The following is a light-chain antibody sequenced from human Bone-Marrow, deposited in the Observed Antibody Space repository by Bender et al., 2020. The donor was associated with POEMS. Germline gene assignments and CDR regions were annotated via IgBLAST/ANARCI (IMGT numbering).Light chain of an antibody. CDR2: DVT. Sequence: QSALTQAASVSGSPGQSITISCTGASSDFGPYNLVSWYQHHPGKAPKLMIYDVTRRPSGVSNRFSGSKSGNTASLTISGIQAEDEADYYCCSYAGSSTLIFGGGTQLTVL. J-gene: IGLJ2*01. CDR1: SSDFGPYNL. V-gene: IGLV2-23*02. CDR3: CSYAGSSTLI.